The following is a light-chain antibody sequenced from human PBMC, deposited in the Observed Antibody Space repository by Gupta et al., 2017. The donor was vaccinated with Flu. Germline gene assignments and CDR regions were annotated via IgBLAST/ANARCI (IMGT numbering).Light chain of an antibody. V-gene: IGLV1-44*01. Sequence: QSVLTQPPSASGTPGQRVTISCSGSSSNIGSNTVNWYQQLPGTAPKVLIYSNNQRPSGVPDRFSGSKSGTSASLAISGLQSEDEAVYHCAAWDDSLNGVVFGGGTKLTVL. CDR2: SNN. CDR1: SSNIGSNT. CDR3: AAWDDSLNGVV. J-gene: IGLJ2*01.